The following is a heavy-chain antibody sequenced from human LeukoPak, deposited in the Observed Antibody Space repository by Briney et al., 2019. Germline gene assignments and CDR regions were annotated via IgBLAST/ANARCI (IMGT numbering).Heavy chain of an antibody. V-gene: IGHV3-30*18. Sequence: GGSLRLSCAAPGFTVSSNDMSWVRKAPGKGLEWVAVISYDGSNKYYADSVKGRFTISRDNSKNTLYLQMNSLRAEDTAVYYCAKKGEDYGDYWGQGTLVTVSS. CDR3: AKKGEDYGDY. J-gene: IGHJ4*02. CDR2: ISYDGSNK. CDR1: GFTVSSND.